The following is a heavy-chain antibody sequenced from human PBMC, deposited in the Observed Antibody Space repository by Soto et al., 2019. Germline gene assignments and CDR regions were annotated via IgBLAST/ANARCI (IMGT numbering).Heavy chain of an antibody. V-gene: IGHV3-21*01. CDR2: ISSSSSYI. CDR1: GFTFSSYS. CDR3: ARAGGTFDAFDI. J-gene: IGHJ3*02. D-gene: IGHD6-25*01. Sequence: PGGSLRLSCAASGFTFSSYSMNWVRQAPGKGLEWVSSISSSSSYIYYADSVKGRFTISRDNAKNSLYLQMNSLRAEDTAVYYCARAGGTFDAFDIWGQGTMVTVSS.